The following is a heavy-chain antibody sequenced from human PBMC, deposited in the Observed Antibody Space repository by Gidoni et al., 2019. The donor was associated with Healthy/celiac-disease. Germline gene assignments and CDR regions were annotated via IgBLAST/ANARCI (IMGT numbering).Heavy chain of an antibody. Sequence: EVQLVESGGVVVQPGGPLRRSCAASGFPLDDYAMHWVRQAPGKGLEWGSLISWDGGSTYYADSVKGRFTISRDNSKNSLYLQMNSLRAEDTALYYCAKDRRIVGYDSSGGIDYWGQGTLVTVCS. J-gene: IGHJ4*02. CDR3: AKDRRIVGYDSSGGIDY. CDR1: GFPLDDYA. CDR2: ISWDGGST. V-gene: IGHV3-43D*03. D-gene: IGHD3-22*01.